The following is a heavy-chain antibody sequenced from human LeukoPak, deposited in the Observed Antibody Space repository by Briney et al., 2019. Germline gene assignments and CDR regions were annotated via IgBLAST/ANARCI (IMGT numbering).Heavy chain of an antibody. CDR3: ARSLRESGCSSTSCYTYYYYYMDV. D-gene: IGHD2-2*02. Sequence: SETLSLTCAVYGGSFSGYHWSWLRQPPGKGLEWIGEINHSGSTYYNPSLKSRVTISVDTSKNQFSLKLSSVTAADTAVYYCARSLRESGCSSTSCYTYYYYYMDVWGKGTTVTVSS. CDR1: GGSFSGYH. J-gene: IGHJ6*03. CDR2: INHSGST. V-gene: IGHV4-34*01.